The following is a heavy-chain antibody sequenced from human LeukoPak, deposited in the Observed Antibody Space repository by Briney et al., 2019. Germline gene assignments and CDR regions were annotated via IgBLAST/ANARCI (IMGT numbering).Heavy chain of an antibody. J-gene: IGHJ4*02. CDR2: INPNSGGT. D-gene: IGHD1-26*01. CDR1: GYTFTGYY. CDR3: ARGSGGSYVIDY. V-gene: IGHV1-2*02. Sequence: ASVKVSCKASGYTFTGYYMHWVRQAPGQGREWMGWINPNSGGTNYAQKFQGRVTMTRDTSISTAYMELSRLRSDDTAVYYCARGSGGSYVIDYWGQGTLVTVSS.